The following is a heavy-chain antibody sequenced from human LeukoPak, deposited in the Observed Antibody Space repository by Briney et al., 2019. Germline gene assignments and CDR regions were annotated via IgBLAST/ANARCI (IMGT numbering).Heavy chain of an antibody. CDR3: ARGPGSAFDI. J-gene: IGHJ3*02. V-gene: IGHV4-34*01. CDR1: GGSFSGYY. CDR2: IHHSGST. Sequence: KTSETLSLTCAVYGGSFSGYYWSWIRQPPGKGLEWIGEIHHSGSTNYNPSLKSRVTISVDTSKNQFSLKLSSVTAADTAVYYCARGPGSAFDIWGQGTMVTVSS.